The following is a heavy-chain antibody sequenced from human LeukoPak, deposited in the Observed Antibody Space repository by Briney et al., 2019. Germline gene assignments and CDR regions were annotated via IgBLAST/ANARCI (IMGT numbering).Heavy chain of an antibody. V-gene: IGHV5-51*01. Sequence: YWSWIRQHPGKGLEWMGIIYPGDSDTRYSPSFQGQVTISADKSISTAYLQWSSLKASDTAMYYCARHKGSSGYPFDPWGQGTLVTVSS. CDR3: ARHKGSSGYPFDP. J-gene: IGHJ5*02. CDR1: YW. CDR2: IYPGDSDT. D-gene: IGHD3-22*01.